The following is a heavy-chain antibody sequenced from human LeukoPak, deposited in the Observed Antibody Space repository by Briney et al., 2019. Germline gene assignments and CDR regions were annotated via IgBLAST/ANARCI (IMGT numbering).Heavy chain of an antibody. D-gene: IGHD4-23*01. CDR2: ISGRDSNT. J-gene: IGHJ4*02. CDR3: AKRSDYGGNGNYFDS. Sequence: GGSLRLSCAASGFTFSSYGMSWVRQAPGKGPEWVSTISGRDSNTYYADSVEGRFTISRDNSKNALYLQMNSLRAEDTAVYYCAKRSDYGGNGNYFDSWGQGTPVTVSS. CDR1: GFTFSSYG. V-gene: IGHV3-23*01.